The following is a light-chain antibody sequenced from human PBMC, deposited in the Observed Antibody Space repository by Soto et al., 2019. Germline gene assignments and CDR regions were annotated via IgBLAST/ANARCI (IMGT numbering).Light chain of an antibody. J-gene: IGKJ3*01. V-gene: IGKV1-39*01. CDR3: RQSYSTPLT. Sequence: DIQMTQSPSSLSVSVGDRVTITCRASQRISSYLNWYQQKPGKAPKLLIYAASSLQSGVPSRFSGSGSGTDFTLTISSLQPEDFATYYCRQSYSTPLTFGPGTKVDIK. CDR2: AAS. CDR1: QRISSY.